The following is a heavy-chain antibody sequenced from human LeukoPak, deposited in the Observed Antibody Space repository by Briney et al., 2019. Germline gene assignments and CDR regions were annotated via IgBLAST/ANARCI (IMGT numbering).Heavy chain of an antibody. Sequence: GGSLRLSCAAPGFTFSSYEMNWVRQAPGKGLEWVSYISSSGSTIYYADSVKGRFTISRDNAKNSLYLQMNSLRAEDTAVYYCARVGADYYDSSGYYDDYWGQGTLVTVSS. CDR3: ARVGADYYDSSGYYDDY. J-gene: IGHJ4*02. CDR2: ISSSGSTI. V-gene: IGHV3-48*03. D-gene: IGHD3-22*01. CDR1: GFTFSSYE.